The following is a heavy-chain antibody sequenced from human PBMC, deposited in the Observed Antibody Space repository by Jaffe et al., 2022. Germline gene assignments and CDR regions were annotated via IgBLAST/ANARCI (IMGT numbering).Heavy chain of an antibody. J-gene: IGHJ5*02. D-gene: IGHD3-9*01. CDR2: IYYSGST. CDR3: ARHYYDILTGLGTDWGFSGFDP. V-gene: IGHV4-39*01. Sequence: QLQLQESGPGLVKPSETLSLTCTVSGGSISSSSYYWGWIRQPPGKGLEWIGSIYYSGSTYYNPSLKSRVTISVDTSKNQFSLKLSSVTAADTAVYYCARHYYDILTGLGTDWGFSGFDPWGQGTLVTVSS. CDR1: GGSISSSSYY.